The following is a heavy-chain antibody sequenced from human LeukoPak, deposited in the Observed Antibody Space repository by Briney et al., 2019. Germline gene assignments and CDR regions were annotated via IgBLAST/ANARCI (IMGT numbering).Heavy chain of an antibody. CDR3: ATDKAFHVLDS. J-gene: IGHJ3*02. Sequence: PGGSLRLSCAASGFTFSHYWMTCVRQAPGRGLEWVANINIDGNKKDYVGSVKGRFTISRGNAKNSLYLEMISLRTEDTAVYYCATDKAFHVLDSWVRGTMVTVPS. V-gene: IGHV3-7*03. CDR2: INIDGNKK. CDR1: GFTFSHYW.